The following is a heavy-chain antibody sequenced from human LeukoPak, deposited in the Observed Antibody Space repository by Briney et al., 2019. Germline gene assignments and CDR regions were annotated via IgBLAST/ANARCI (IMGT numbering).Heavy chain of an antibody. CDR3: ARSGDGYNPFDY. Sequence: SETLSLTCTVSGGSISSYYWSWIRQPPGKGLEWIGSIYYSGSTNYNPSLKSRVTISVDTSKNQFSLKLSSVTAADTAVYYCARSGDGYNPFDYWGQGTLVTVSS. D-gene: IGHD5-24*01. CDR1: GGSISSYY. V-gene: IGHV4-59*01. CDR2: IYYSGST. J-gene: IGHJ4*02.